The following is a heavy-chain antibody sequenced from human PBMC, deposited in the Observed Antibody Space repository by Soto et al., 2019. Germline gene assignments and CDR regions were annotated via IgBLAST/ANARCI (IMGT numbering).Heavy chain of an antibody. D-gene: IGHD2-15*01. CDR3: ARDNGSGGSCYKFLAWFAP. CDR2: IIPIFGTA. Sequence: QVQLVQSGAEVKKPGSSVKVSCKASGGTFSSYAISWVRQAPGQGLEWMGGIIPIFGTANYAQKFQGRVKITADESTSTAYMELSSLRSEDTVVYYCARDNGSGGSCYKFLAWFAPWGQGTLVTVSS. V-gene: IGHV1-69*01. J-gene: IGHJ5*02. CDR1: GGTFSSYA.